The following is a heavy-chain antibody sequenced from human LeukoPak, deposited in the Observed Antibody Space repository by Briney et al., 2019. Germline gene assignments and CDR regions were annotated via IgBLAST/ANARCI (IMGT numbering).Heavy chain of an antibody. CDR1: GFTFSSYW. V-gene: IGHV3-74*01. J-gene: IGHJ4*02. CDR3: GRGAPSGSYYY. D-gene: IGHD1-26*01. CDR2: INSDGSST. Sequence: GGSLRLSCAASGFTFSSYWMHWVRHAPGQGLVWVSSINSDGSSTTYTDSVKDRFTTSRYNTKNTMYLRMHSLAAEASSDSYCGRGAPSGSYYYWGQGPLVTVSS.